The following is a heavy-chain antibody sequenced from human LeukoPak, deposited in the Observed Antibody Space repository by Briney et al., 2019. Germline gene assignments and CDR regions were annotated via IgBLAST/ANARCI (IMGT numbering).Heavy chain of an antibody. D-gene: IGHD3-10*01. CDR1: GYSISSGYY. CDR3: ARENESGDAFDI. V-gene: IGHV4-38-2*02. Sequence: PSETLSLTCTVSGYSISSGYYWGWIRQPPGKGLEWIGSIYHSGSTYYNPSLKSRVTVSVDTSKNQFSLKLSSVTAADTAVYYCARENESGDAFDIWGQGTMVTVSS. J-gene: IGHJ3*02. CDR2: IYHSGST.